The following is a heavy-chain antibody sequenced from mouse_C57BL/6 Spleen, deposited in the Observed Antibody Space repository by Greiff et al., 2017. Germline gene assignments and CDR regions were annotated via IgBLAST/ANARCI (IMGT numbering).Heavy chain of an antibody. J-gene: IGHJ2*01. CDR3: ARLGRGYFDY. D-gene: IGHD4-1*01. CDR1: GFTFSDYG. V-gene: IGHV5-17*01. CDR2: ISSGSSTI. Sequence: EVNLVESGGGLVKPGGSLKLSCAASGFTFSDYGMHWVRQAPEKGLEWVAYISSGSSTIYYADTGKGRFTISRDNAKNTLFLQMTSLRSEDTAMYYCARLGRGYFDYWGQGTTLTVSS.